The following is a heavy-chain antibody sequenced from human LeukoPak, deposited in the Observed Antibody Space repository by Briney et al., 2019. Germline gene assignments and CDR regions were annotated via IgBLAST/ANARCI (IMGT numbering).Heavy chain of an antibody. D-gene: IGHD2-2*01. J-gene: IGHJ2*01. CDR2: IWYDGSNK. CDR1: GFHFSRYG. V-gene: IGHV3-33*08. Sequence: GGSLTLSCAASGFHFSRYGMHWLRQAPGKGREGVAGIWYDGSNKYSADPVKGRFTNSRNNSKNTLYLQLNSLRAEGTAVYLFARAGAPAAIYWYFHLWGRRTLVSVSS. CDR3: ARAGAPAAIYWYFHL.